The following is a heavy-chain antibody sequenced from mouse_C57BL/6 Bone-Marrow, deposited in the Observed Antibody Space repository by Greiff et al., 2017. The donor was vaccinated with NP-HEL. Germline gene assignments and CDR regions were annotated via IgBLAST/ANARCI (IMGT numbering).Heavy chain of an antibody. Sequence: VQLQESGAELARPGASVKLSCKASGYTFTSYGISWVKQSTGQGLEWIGEIYPRSGNTYYNEKFKGKATLTADKSSSTAYMELRSLTSEDSAVYFCARGNYGSFWYFDVWGTGTTVTVSS. J-gene: IGHJ1*03. CDR3: ARGNYGSFWYFDV. V-gene: IGHV1-81*01. D-gene: IGHD1-1*01. CDR2: IYPRSGNT. CDR1: GYTFTSYG.